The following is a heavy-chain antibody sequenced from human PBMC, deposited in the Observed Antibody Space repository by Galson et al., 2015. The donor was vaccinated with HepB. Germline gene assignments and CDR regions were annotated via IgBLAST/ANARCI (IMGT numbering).Heavy chain of an antibody. V-gene: IGHV1-46*04. D-gene: IGHD5-24*01. CDR1: GYNFATYY. Sequence: SVKVSCKASGYNFATYYIHWVRQAPGHGLEWMGVINPSDGRTTYAQKLQGRVTMTRDTSSSTVYMDLSSLRSDDTAVYFRARERDPGWARTGYFDYWGQGTPVTVSS. J-gene: IGHJ4*02. CDR3: ARERDPGWARTGYFDY. CDR2: INPSDGRT.